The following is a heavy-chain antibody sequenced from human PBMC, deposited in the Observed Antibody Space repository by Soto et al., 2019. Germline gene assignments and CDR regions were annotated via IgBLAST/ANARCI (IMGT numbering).Heavy chain of an antibody. CDR1: GYTFTSYG. J-gene: IGHJ3*02. CDR2: ISAYNGNT. Sequence: QVQLVQSGAEVKKPGASVKVSCKASGYTFTSYGISWVRQAPGQGLEWMGWISAYNGNTNYAQKLQGRVTMTTDTSTSTAYMELRSLRSDDTAVYYCARDLTVTTVNPAFFAFDIWGQGTMVTVSS. CDR3: ARDLTVTTVNPAFFAFDI. D-gene: IGHD4-17*01. V-gene: IGHV1-18*01.